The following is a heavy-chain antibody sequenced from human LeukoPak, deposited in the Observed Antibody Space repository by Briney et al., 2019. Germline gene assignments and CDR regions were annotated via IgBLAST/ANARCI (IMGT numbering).Heavy chain of an antibody. CDR2: ISHDGNTK. J-gene: IGHJ4*02. Sequence: PGGSLRLSCAASGFTFSSYAMHWVRQAPGKGLEWVAVISHDGNTKYYADSLRGRFTISRDNSRNTLYLQMNSLRAEDTAVYYCARDPSESYYPDYWGQGSLVTVSS. CDR3: ARDPSESYYPDY. D-gene: IGHD1-26*01. CDR1: GFTFSSYA. V-gene: IGHV3-30-3*01.